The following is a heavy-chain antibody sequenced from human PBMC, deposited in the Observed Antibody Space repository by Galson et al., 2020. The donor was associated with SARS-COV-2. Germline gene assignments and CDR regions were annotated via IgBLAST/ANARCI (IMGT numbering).Heavy chain of an antibody. CDR3: ARGGGSRWHRGQKWFEP. CDR2: ISPTGTT. J-gene: IGHJ5*02. D-gene: IGHD6-13*01. Sequence: SQSLSLTWGVYGGSLRGSFWSWIRQPPGKGLDWIGEISPTGTTNSSPSLKSRLAMSVDTSKNQFSLRMTSVTAADTATYYCARGGGSRWHRGQKWFEPWGHGTLVTVSS. V-gene: IGHV4-34*10. CDR1: GGSLRGSF.